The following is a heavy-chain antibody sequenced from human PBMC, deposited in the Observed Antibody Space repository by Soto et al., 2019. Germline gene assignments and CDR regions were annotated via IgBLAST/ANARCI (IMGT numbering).Heavy chain of an antibody. J-gene: IGHJ6*02. CDR1: GFTFSVYA. V-gene: IGHV3-23*01. CDR2: VTANGGST. CDR3: ASLGVGDWANYYYYYGMDV. D-gene: IGHD2-21*02. Sequence: EVQLLESGGGFVQPGGSLRLSCAATGFTFSVYAMTWVRQAPGKGLEWVSAVTANGGSTYSADSVKGRFTISRDNSKNTRFLQMNSLRAEDTAVYYCASLGVGDWANYYYYYGMDVWCQGTTGSVSS.